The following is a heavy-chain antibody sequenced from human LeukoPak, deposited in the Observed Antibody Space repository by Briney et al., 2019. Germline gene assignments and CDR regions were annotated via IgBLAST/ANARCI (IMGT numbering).Heavy chain of an antibody. CDR1: GYTFTGYY. J-gene: IGHJ6*02. CDR2: INPNSGGT. Sequence: GASVKVSCKASGYTFTGYYMHWVRQAPGQGLEWMGWINPNSGGTNYAQKLQGRVTMTTDTSTSTAYMELRSLRSDDTAVYYCAREIVVVPAAMEKYYCYGMDVWGQGTTVTVSS. V-gene: IGHV1-2*02. CDR3: AREIVVVPAAMEKYYCYGMDV. D-gene: IGHD2-2*01.